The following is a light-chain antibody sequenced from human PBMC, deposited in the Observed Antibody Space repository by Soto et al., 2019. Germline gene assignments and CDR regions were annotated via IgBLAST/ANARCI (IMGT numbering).Light chain of an antibody. CDR1: QSVSSN. Sequence: EIVMTQSPATLSVSPGERATLSCRASQSVSSNLAWYQQKPGQAPRLLIYGASTRATGIPARFSGSGSGTDFTLTISSLQSEEFAVYYCQKYNNWPYTFGQGTKLEIK. V-gene: IGKV3-15*01. J-gene: IGKJ2*01. CDR2: GAS. CDR3: QKYNNWPYT.